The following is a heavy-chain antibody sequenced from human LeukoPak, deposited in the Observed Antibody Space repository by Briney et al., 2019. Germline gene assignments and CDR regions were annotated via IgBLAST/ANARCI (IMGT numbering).Heavy chain of an antibody. V-gene: IGHV4-61*01. CDR1: GGSVSGGNYY. D-gene: IGHD2-2*01. Sequence: SETLSLTCTVSGGSVSGGNYYCSWIRQSPGKGLEWIGYIHYSGSTVYNPSLKSRVTMSIDTSKNQFSLNLSSATAADTAVYYCTRTRSTGGYWGQGTMVTVSS. J-gene: IGHJ3*01. CDR2: IHYSGST. CDR3: TRTRSTGGY.